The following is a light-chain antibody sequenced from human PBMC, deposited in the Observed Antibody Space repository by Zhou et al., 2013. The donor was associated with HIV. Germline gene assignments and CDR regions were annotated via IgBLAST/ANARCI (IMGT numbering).Light chain of an antibody. CDR3: QQYNNWPPSSQ. CDR1: QSVSSN. V-gene: IGKV3-15*01. Sequence: EIVMTQSPATLSVSPGERATLSCRASQSVSSNLAWYQQKPGQAPRLLIYGASTRATGIPARFSGSGSGTEFTLTISSLQSEDFAVYYCQQYNNWPPSSQFGGGTKVEIK. J-gene: IGKJ4*02. CDR2: GAS.